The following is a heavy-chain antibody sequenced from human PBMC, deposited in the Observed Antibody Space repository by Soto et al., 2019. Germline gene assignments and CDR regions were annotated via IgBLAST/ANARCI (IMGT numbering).Heavy chain of an antibody. CDR3: VRSGHSFGGVM. CDR1: GASMNNYY. Sequence: SETLSLTCTVSGASMNNYYGSWVRQPPGKGLEWIGYMLYSGGSNSNPSLKGRVTISVDTSKNQISLKLTSVTAADTAVYYCVRSGHSFGGVMWGQGTLVTVSS. J-gene: IGHJ4*02. V-gene: IGHV4-59*01. CDR2: MLYSGGS. D-gene: IGHD3-16*01.